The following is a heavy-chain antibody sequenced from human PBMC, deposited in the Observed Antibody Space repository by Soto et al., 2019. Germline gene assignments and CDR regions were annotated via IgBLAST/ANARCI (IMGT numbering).Heavy chain of an antibody. CDR1: GGSFSSNYDY. D-gene: IGHD6-13*01. CDR2: IYYGGTN. Sequence: SETLSLTCSVSGGSFSSNYDYWVWIRQPPGKGLEWIGSIYYGGTNYYSPSLGSRVTIFVDTSKNQFSVQLSPVTAADTAVYYCARRHHAQHPPVWGRGTTVTVSS. V-gene: IGHV4-39*01. J-gene: IGHJ6*04. CDR3: ARRHHAQHPPV.